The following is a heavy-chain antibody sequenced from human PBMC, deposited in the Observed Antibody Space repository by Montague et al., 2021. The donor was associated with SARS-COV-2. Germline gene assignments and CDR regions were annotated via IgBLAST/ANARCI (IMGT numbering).Heavy chain of an antibody. V-gene: IGHV2-5*01. CDR2: IXSNDEK. Sequence: VKPTQTLTLTCTFSGFSLSTPNVGVGWIRQPPGKALEWVAVIXSNDEKRYSPSLRNRLTITKDTAKNQVVLSLTYVDPVDTATYYCAHLIRYYDIFTGIPFDYWGQGSQVTVSS. D-gene: IGHD3-9*01. CDR3: AHLIRYYDIFTGIPFDY. J-gene: IGHJ4*02. CDR1: GFSLSTPNVG.